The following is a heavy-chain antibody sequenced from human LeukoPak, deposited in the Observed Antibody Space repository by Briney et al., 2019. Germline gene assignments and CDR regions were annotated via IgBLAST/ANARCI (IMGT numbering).Heavy chain of an antibody. J-gene: IGHJ6*02. D-gene: IGHD3-3*01. Sequence: AGGSLRLSCAASGFTFDDYAMHWVRQAPGKGLEWVSGISWNSGSIGYADSVKGRFTISRDNAKNSLYLQMNSLRAEDTALYYCAKDSVGYDFWSGYYPPSYYGMDVCGQGTTVTVSS. CDR1: GFTFDDYA. V-gene: IGHV3-9*01. CDR3: AKDSVGYDFWSGYYPPSYYGMDV. CDR2: ISWNSGSI.